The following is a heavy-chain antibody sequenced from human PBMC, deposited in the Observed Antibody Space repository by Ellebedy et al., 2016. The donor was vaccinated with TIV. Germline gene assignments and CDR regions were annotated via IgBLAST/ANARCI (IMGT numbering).Heavy chain of an antibody. Sequence: GGSQRLSXVASAFSFSDYMMNWVRQAPGKGLEWVSSISSNSGDIYYADSVKGRFTISRDNAENSLYLQMNNLRAEDTAVYYCARDEGGTLWDPWGQGTLVTVSS. D-gene: IGHD1-7*01. V-gene: IGHV3-21*06. CDR1: AFSFSDYM. CDR2: ISSNSGDI. CDR3: ARDEGGTLWDP. J-gene: IGHJ5*02.